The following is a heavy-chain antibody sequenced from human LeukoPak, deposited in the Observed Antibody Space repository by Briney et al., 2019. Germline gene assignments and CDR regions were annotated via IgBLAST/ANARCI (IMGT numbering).Heavy chain of an antibody. D-gene: IGHD6-19*01. Sequence: SETLSLTCTVSGDSISSSGYYWGWIRQPPGKGLEWIGSIYYSGSTYYNPSLKSRVTISVDTSKNQFSLKLSSVTAADTAVYYCARLGVDIAVAGVDAFDIWGQGTMVTVSS. J-gene: IGHJ3*02. V-gene: IGHV4-39*01. CDR1: GDSISSSGYY. CDR2: IYYSGST. CDR3: ARLGVDIAVAGVDAFDI.